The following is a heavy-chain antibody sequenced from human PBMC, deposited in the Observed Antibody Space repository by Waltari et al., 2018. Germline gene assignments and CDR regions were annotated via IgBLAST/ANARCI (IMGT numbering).Heavy chain of an antibody. CDR3: ARDNAPYYYDSSGYYYERYFDL. CDR2: IYHSGST. V-gene: IGHV4-4*02. J-gene: IGHJ2*01. CDR1: GGSISSSNW. Sequence: QVQLQESGPGLVKPSGTLSLTCAVSGGSISSSNWWSWVRQPPRKGLEWIGEIYHSGSTNYNPSLKSRVTISVDKSKNQFSLKLSSVTAADTAVYYCARDNAPYYYDSSGYYYERYFDLWGRGTLVTVSS. D-gene: IGHD3-22*01.